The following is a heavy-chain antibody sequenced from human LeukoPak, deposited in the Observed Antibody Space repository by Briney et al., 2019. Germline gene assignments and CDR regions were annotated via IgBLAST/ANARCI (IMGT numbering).Heavy chain of an antibody. CDR1: GFTFSSYA. V-gene: IGHV3-30*04. Sequence: HPGGSLRLSCAASGFTFSSYAMHWVRQAPGKGLEWVAITSYDGSNKYYADSVKGRFTISRDNSKNTVYLQMNSLRADDTAVYYCAKVEGELRWSTGFDYWGQGTLVTVSS. J-gene: IGHJ4*02. CDR2: TSYDGSNK. CDR3: AKVEGELRWSTGFDY. D-gene: IGHD1-26*01.